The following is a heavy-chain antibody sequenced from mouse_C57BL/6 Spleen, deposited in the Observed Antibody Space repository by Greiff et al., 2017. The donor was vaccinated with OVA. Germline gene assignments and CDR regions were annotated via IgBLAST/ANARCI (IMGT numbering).Heavy chain of an antibody. CDR3: AREDYIYAMDY. V-gene: IGHV5-17*01. D-gene: IGHD2-4*01. Sequence: DVKLVESGGGLVKPGGSLKLSCAASGFTFSDYGMHWVRQAPEKGLEWVAYISSGSSTIYYADKVKGRFTISRDNAKNTLFLQMTSLRSEDTAMYYCAREDYIYAMDYWGQGTSVTVSS. J-gene: IGHJ4*01. CDR1: GFTFSDYG. CDR2: ISSGSSTI.